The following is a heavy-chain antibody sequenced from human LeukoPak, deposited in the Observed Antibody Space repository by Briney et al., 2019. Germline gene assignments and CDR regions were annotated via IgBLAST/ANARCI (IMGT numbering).Heavy chain of an antibody. CDR2: ISSSGSTI. Sequence: PGGSLRLSCAASGFTFSDYYMSWIRQAPGKGLEWVSYISSSGSTIYYADSVKGRFTISRDNAKNSLYLQMNSLRAEDTAVYYCARVVWSGYDYYYYYYMDVWGKGTTVSVSS. CDR3: ARVVWSGYDYYYYYYMDV. J-gene: IGHJ6*03. CDR1: GFTFSDYY. D-gene: IGHD5-12*01. V-gene: IGHV3-11*01.